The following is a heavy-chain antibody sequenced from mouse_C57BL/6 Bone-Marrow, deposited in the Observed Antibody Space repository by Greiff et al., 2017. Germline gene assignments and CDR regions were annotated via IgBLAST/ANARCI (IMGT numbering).Heavy chain of an antibody. V-gene: IGHV5-6*02. CDR3: ARRGVRKGFDY. J-gene: IGHJ2*01. D-gene: IGHD2-2*01. Sequence: EVKLVESGGDLVKPGGSLKLSCAASGFTFSSYGMSWVRQTPDKRLEWVATISSGGSYTYYPDSVKGRFTISRDNAKNTLYLQMSSLKSEDTAMYYGARRGVRKGFDYWGQGTTLTVSS. CDR1: GFTFSSYG. CDR2: ISSGGSYT.